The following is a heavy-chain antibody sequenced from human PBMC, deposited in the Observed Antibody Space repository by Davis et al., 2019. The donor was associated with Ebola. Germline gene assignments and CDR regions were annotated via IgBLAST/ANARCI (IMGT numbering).Heavy chain of an antibody. CDR1: GFTFDDYA. CDR3: AREGFTVTTFDY. J-gene: IGHJ4*02. D-gene: IGHD4-17*01. CDR2: ISWNSGSI. Sequence: GGSLRLSCAASGFTFDDYAMHWVRQAPGKGLEWVSGISWNSGSIGYVDSVKGRFTISRDNAKNSLYLQMNSLRAEDTAVYYCAREGFTVTTFDYWGQGTLVTVSS. V-gene: IGHV3-9*01.